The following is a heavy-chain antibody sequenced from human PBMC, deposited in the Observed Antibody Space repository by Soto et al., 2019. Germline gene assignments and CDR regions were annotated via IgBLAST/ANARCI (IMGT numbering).Heavy chain of an antibody. J-gene: IGHJ4*02. CDR2: IIPIFGTA. Sequence: GASVKVSCKASGGTFSSYAISWVRQAPGQGLEWMGGIIPIFGTANYAQKFQGRVTITADESTSTAYMELSSLRSEDTAVYYCASTKLTYSSSSRVLDYWGQGTLVTVSS. V-gene: IGHV1-69*13. CDR1: GGTFSSYA. D-gene: IGHD6-6*01. CDR3: ASTKLTYSSSSRVLDY.